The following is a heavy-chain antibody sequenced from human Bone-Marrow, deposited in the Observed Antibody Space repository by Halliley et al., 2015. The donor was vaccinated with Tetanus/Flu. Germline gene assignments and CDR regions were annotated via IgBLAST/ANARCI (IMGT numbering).Heavy chain of an antibody. CDR2: ISPDGTKK. J-gene: IGHJ4*02. CDR1: GFTFNFYA. V-gene: IGHV3-30-3*01. D-gene: IGHD7-27*01. Sequence: SLRLSCAASGFTFNFYAMHWVRQAPGKGLQWVAVISPDGTKKYYSDSLKGRFTISRGNSKNTLYLQVNDLKAEDMAVYYCARPWGYWGQGTLVTVSS. CDR3: ARPWGY.